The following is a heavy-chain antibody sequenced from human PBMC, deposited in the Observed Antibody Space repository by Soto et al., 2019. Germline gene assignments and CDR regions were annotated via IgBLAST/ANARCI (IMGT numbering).Heavy chain of an antibody. CDR1: GFTFSRYA. CDR2: ISGSGGST. J-gene: IGHJ4*02. D-gene: IGHD5-12*01. CDR3: AKDHIKRGYSGYGFDY. Sequence: PGGSLRLSCAASGFTFSRYAMSGVRQAPGKGLEWVSAISGSGGSTYYADSVKGRFTISRDNSKNTLYLQMNSLRAEDTAVYYCAKDHIKRGYSGYGFDYWGQGTLVTAPQ. V-gene: IGHV3-23*01.